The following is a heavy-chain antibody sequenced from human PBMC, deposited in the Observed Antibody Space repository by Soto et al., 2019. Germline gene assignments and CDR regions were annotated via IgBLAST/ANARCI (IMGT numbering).Heavy chain of an antibody. V-gene: IGHV1-2*02. CDR2: INPNNGGT. J-gene: IGHJ4*02. D-gene: IGHD3-16*01. Sequence: ASVKVSCKASGYTFTGYYMHWVRQAPGQGLEWMGWINPNNGGTNYTQQFRGRVTMTRDTSINTAYMELSGLRSDDTAVYYCARGGWGGIAFDYWGQGTLVTVSS. CDR3: ARGGWGGIAFDY. CDR1: GYTFTGYY.